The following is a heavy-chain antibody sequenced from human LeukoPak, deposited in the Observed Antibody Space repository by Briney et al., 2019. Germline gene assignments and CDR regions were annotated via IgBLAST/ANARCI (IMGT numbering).Heavy chain of an antibody. V-gene: IGHV3-7*01. CDR1: GFTFSSNR. D-gene: IGHD6-13*01. CDR2: INQDGSEK. Sequence: PGGSLTLSCAASGFTFSSNRMSWVRQAPGKGLEWVANINQDGSEKYYVDTVKGRFTISRDNAQNSLYLQMDSLRAEDTAMYYCARDHSSSWYYFDYWGKGTLVTVSS. J-gene: IGHJ4*02. CDR3: ARDHSSSWYYFDY.